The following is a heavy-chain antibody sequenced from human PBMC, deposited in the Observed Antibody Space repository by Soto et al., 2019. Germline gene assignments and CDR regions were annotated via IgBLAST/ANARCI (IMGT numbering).Heavy chain of an antibody. CDR1: GGTFSSYA. Sequence: QVQLVQSGAEVKKPGSSVKVSCKASGGTFSSYAISWVRQAPGQGLEWMGGIIPIFGTANYAQKFRGRVTITADESTSTAYMELSSLRSEDTAVYYCARDIAVAGPGTHYYYYGMDVWGQGTTVTVSS. J-gene: IGHJ6*02. D-gene: IGHD6-19*01. CDR3: ARDIAVAGPGTHYYYYGMDV. CDR2: IIPIFGTA. V-gene: IGHV1-69*01.